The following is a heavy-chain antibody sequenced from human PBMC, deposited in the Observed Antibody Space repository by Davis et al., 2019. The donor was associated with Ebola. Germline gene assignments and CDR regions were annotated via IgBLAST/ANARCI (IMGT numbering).Heavy chain of an antibody. CDR3: AGIAATGSY. V-gene: IGHV4-39*01. J-gene: IGHJ4*02. CDR1: GGSISSSSYY. CDR2: IYYSVST. Sequence: SETLSLTCTVSGGSISSSSYYWGWIRQPPGKGLEWIGSIYYSVSTYYNPSLKSRVTISVDTSKNQFSLKLTSMTAADTAVYSCAGIAATGSYWGQGALVTVSS. D-gene: IGHD6-13*01.